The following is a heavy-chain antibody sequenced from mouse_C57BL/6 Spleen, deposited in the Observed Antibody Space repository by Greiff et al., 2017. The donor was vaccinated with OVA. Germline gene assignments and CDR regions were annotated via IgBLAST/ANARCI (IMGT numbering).Heavy chain of an antibody. V-gene: IGHV1-19*01. Sequence: EVQLQQSGPELVKPGASVKMSCKASGYTFTDYYMNWVKQSHGKSLEWIGDINPYNGGTSYNQKFKGKATLTVDKSSSTAYMELSSLTSEDTAVYYCARGGDDAAGHAWFDYWGQGTIVTVSA. D-gene: IGHD2-13*01. J-gene: IGHJ3*01. CDR3: ARGGDDAAGHAWFDY. CDR1: GYTFTDYY. CDR2: INPYNGGT.